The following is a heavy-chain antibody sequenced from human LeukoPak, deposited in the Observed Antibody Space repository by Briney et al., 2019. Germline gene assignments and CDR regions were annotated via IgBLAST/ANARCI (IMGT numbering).Heavy chain of an antibody. CDR3: ARDSVYCSSTSCYPGY. CDR2: IYYSGST. J-gene: IGHJ4*02. V-gene: IGHV4-59*01. Sequence: SETLSLTCTVSGGSNSAYYWSWIRQPPGKGLEWIGYIYYSGSTNYNPSLKSRVTISVDTSKNQFSLKLTSVTAADTAVYYCARDSVYCSSTSCYPGYWGQGTLVTVSS. D-gene: IGHD2-2*01. CDR1: GGSNSAYY.